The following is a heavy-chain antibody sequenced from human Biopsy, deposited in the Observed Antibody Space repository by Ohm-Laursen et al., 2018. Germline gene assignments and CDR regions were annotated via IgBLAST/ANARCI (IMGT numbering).Heavy chain of an antibody. V-gene: IGHV4-61*01. Sequence: SETLSLTCTVSGDSVSSGSFYWTWIRQPPGQGLEYIGNIYDRGSTANYNPSLESRATMSVDMPKNQFSLKLSSVTAADTAIYYCARGMRSSGWPYFDSWGQGTLVTVSS. CDR1: GDSVSSGSFY. CDR3: ARGMRSSGWPYFDS. D-gene: IGHD6-19*01. J-gene: IGHJ4*02. CDR2: IYDRGSTA.